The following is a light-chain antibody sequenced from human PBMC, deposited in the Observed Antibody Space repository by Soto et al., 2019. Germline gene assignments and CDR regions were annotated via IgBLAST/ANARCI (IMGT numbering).Light chain of an antibody. CDR3: QQYDTSPPLT. CDR1: QSVRSNY. J-gene: IGKJ4*01. V-gene: IGKV3-20*01. Sequence: EIVLTQSPGTLSLSPGDRATLSCRASQSVRSNYLAWYQQKPGQAPRLLLYGASSRATGIPDRFSGSWSGTDFTLTIIRLEPEDFAVYYCQQYDTSPPLTFGGGTKVEIK. CDR2: GAS.